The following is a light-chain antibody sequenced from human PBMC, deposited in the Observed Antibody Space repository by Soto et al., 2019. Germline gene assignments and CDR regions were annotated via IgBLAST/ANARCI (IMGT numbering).Light chain of an antibody. J-gene: IGKJ5*01. CDR1: QSINSRS. CDR2: GAS. CDR3: QQYGSSPPIT. Sequence: EIVLTQSPGTLSLSPGERATLSCGASQSINSRSLAWYQQKPGQAPRLLIYGASSRATGIPDRFSGSGSGTDFTLTISRLEPEDFAVYYCQQYGSSPPITFGQGTRLENK. V-gene: IGKV3-20*01.